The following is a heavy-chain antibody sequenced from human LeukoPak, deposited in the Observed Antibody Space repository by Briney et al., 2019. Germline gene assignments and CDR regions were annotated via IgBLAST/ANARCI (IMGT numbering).Heavy chain of an antibody. V-gene: IGHV1-2*02. CDR2: INPNSAVT. D-gene: IGHD3-16*01. J-gene: IGHJ4*02. CDR1: GYTFTVYY. CDR3: ARAYHDYFDY. Sequence: ASVTVSFKASGYTFTVYYMHWVRQAPGQGLEWMGLINPNSAVTNYAQKFQGRVTMTRDTSISTAYMELSRLRSDDTAVYYCARAYHDYFDYWGQGTLVTVSS.